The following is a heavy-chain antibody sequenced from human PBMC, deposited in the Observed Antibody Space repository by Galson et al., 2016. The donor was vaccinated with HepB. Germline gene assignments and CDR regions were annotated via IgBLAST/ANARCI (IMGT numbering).Heavy chain of an antibody. V-gene: IGHV3-48*02. CDR3: SRDGGAHRHGRGVFHY. CDR1: GFTFSNYD. Sequence: SLRLSCAAPGFTFSNYDMNWVRQAPGKGLEWVSFISRRSDIISYADSVKGRFTNSRDNAENSLYLQMNNLRDEDKAIYYCSRDGGAHRHGRGVFHYWGQGTLATGSS. CDR2: ISRRSDII. J-gene: IGHJ4*02. D-gene: IGHD1-14*01.